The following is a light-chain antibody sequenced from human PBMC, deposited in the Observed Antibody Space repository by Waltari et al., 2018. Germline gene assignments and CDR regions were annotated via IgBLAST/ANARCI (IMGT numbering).Light chain of an antibody. CDR3: QQYGTSPVT. V-gene: IGKV3-20*01. J-gene: IGKJ4*01. CDR2: GAS. Sequence: EIVLPKSPGTLSLSPGETTTLSCRASQSLNRKFLAWYQQRPGQTPRLLIYGASTRAIGTPDRFRGSGSGIDFTLTISRLQPDDFAVYYCQQYGTSPVTFGGGTKVEIK. CDR1: QSLNRKF.